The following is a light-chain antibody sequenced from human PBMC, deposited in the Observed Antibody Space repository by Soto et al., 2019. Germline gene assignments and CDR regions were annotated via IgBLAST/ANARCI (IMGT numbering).Light chain of an antibody. V-gene: IGKV1-39*01. Sequence: DIQMTQSPSSLSASVGDRVTITCRASQSISSYLNWYQQKPGKAPKLLIYAASSLQSGVPSRFSGSGSGTDFTLTISSLQPEDFATYYCQQSYSTPRVTFGPGTNVDI. CDR2: AAS. J-gene: IGKJ3*01. CDR1: QSISSY. CDR3: QQSYSTPRVT.